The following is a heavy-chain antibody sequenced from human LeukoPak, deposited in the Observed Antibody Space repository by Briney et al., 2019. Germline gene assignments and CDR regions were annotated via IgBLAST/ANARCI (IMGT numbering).Heavy chain of an antibody. CDR3: ARRSSGSYYNPFDY. CDR2: INTNTGNP. Sequence: ASVKVSCKASGYTFTSYAMNWVRQAPGQGLEWMGWINTNTGNPTYAQGFTGRFVFSLDTSVSTAYLQISSLKAEDTAVYYCARRSSGSYYNPFDYWGQGTLVTVSS. V-gene: IGHV7-4-1*02. D-gene: IGHD3-10*01. J-gene: IGHJ4*02. CDR1: GYTFTSYA.